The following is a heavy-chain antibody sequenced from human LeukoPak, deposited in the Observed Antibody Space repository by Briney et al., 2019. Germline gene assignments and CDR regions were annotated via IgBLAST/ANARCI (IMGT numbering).Heavy chain of an antibody. J-gene: IGHJ5*02. CDR1: GGSISSYY. V-gene: IGHV4-59*01. Sequence: SETLSLTCTVSGGSISSYYWSWIRQPPGKGLEWIGYIYYSGSTNYNPSLRSRVTISVDTSKNQFSLKLSSVTAADTAVYYCARVEYYYGSGSYYNYWFDPWGQGTLVTVSS. CDR3: ARVEYYYGSGSYYNYWFDP. CDR2: IYYSGST. D-gene: IGHD3-10*01.